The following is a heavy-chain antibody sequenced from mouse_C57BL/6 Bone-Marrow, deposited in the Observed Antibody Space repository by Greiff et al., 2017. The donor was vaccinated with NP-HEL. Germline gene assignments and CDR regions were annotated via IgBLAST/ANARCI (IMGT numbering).Heavy chain of an antibody. J-gene: IGHJ1*03. CDR3: ARDAGYDYDPYFDV. V-gene: IGHV7-1*01. CDR2: SRNKANDYTT. D-gene: IGHD2-4*01. CDR1: GFTFSDFY. Sequence: EVQVVESGGGLVQSGRSLRLSCATSGFTFSDFYMEWVRQAPGKGLEWIAASRNKANDYTTEYSASVKGRFIVSRDTSQSILYLQMNALRAEDTAMYYCARDAGYDYDPYFDVWGTGTTVTVSS.